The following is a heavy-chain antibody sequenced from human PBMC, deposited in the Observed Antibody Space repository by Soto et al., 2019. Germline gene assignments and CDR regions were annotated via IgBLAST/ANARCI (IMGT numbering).Heavy chain of an antibody. CDR1: GFTFSNAW. J-gene: IGHJ6*02. CDR3: TTGWHSSSWRYYYYGMDV. V-gene: IGHV3-15*07. D-gene: IGHD6-13*01. Sequence: EVQLVESGGGLVQPGGSLRLSCAASGFTFSNAWMNWVRQAPGKGLEWVGRIKSKTDGGTTDYAAPVKGRFTISRDDSKNTLYLQMNSLKTEDTAVYYCTTGWHSSSWRYYYYGMDVWGQGTTVTVSS. CDR2: IKSKTDGGTT.